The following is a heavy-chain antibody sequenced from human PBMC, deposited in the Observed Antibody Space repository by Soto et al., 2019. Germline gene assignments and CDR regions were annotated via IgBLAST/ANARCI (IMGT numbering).Heavy chain of an antibody. J-gene: IGHJ5*02. CDR3: ARVMGDFWSGYFSVEPSRPNWFDP. V-gene: IGHV4-59*01. CDR2: IYYSGST. Sequence: SETLSLTCTVSGGSISSYYWSWIRQPPGKGLEWIGYIYYSGSTNYNPSLKSRVTISVDTSKNQFSLKLSSVTAADTAVYYCARVMGDFWSGYFSVEPSRPNWFDPWGQGTLVTVSS. D-gene: IGHD3-3*01. CDR1: GGSISSYY.